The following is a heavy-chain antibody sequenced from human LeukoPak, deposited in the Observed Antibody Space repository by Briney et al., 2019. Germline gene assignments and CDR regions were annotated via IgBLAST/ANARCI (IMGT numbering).Heavy chain of an antibody. CDR3: ARDPPIRLGELSPRPFDY. J-gene: IGHJ4*02. V-gene: IGHV3-30-3*01. CDR2: ISYDGSNK. Sequence: PGGSLRLSRAASGFTFSSYAMHWVRQAPGKGLEWVAVISYDGSNKYYADSVKGRFTISRDNSKNTLYLQMNSLRAEDTAVYYCARDPPIRLGELSPRPFDYWGQGTLVTVSS. CDR1: GFTFSSYA. D-gene: IGHD3-16*02.